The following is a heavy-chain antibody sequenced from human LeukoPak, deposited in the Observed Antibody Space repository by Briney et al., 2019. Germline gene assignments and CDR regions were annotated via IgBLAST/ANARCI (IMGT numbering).Heavy chain of an antibody. CDR1: GFTFSSYW. CDR3: ARPLEYDYDTSPFDF. CDR2: ISYDGSNK. Sequence: GGSLRLSCAASGFTFSSYWMHWVRQAPGKGLEWVAVISYDGSNKYYADSVKGRFTISRDNSNNTVYLQMNSLRAEDTAVFYCARPLEYDYDTSPFDFWGQGTLVTVSS. V-gene: IGHV3-30-3*01. D-gene: IGHD3-22*01. J-gene: IGHJ4*02.